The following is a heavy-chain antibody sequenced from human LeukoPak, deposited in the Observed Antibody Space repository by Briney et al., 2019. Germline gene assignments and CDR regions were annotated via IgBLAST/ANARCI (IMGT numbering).Heavy chain of an antibody. V-gene: IGHV3-30*04. D-gene: IGHD6-13*01. CDR3: ARDLSSSWYYYYGMDV. Sequence: GGSLRLSCAASGFTFSSYAMHWVRQAPGKGLEWVAVISYDGSNKYYADSVKGRFTISRDNSMNTLYLQMNSLRAEDTAVYYCARDLSSSWYYYYGMDVWGQGTTVTVSS. CDR2: ISYDGSNK. CDR1: GFTFSSYA. J-gene: IGHJ6*02.